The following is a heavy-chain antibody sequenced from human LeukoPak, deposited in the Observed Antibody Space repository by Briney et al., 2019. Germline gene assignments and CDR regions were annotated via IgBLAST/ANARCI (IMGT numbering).Heavy chain of an antibody. CDR2: TNWDGAST. Sequence: GGSLRLSCAASGFKFDDYGMSWVRHVPGKGLEWVSGTNWDGASTGYGDSVKGRFTISRDNVKNSLYLQMNSLRVEDTALYFCGRVYCSTTSCYDYYDYYMDVWGKGTTVSV. V-gene: IGHV3-20*04. CDR1: GFKFDDYG. J-gene: IGHJ6*03. CDR3: GRVYCSTTSCYDYYDYYMDV. D-gene: IGHD2-2*01.